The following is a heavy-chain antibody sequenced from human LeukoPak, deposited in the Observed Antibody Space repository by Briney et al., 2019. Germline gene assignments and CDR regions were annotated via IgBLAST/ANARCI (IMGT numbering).Heavy chain of an antibody. J-gene: IGHJ4*02. CDR1: GFTFSSYG. CDR3: AKDGHCSGGSCYRTGFDY. V-gene: IGHV3-30*02. CDR2: IRYDGSNK. D-gene: IGHD2-15*01. Sequence: GGSLRLSCAASGFTFSSYGMHWVRQAPGKGLEWVALIRYDGSNKYYADSVKGRFTISRDNSKNTLYLQMNSLRAEDTAVYYCAKDGHCSGGSCYRTGFDYWGQGTLVTVSS.